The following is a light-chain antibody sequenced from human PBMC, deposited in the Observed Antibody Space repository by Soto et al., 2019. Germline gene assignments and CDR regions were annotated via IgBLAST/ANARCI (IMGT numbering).Light chain of an antibody. CDR2: AAS. V-gene: IGKV3D-15*01. Sequence: EIVMTQSPATLSVSPGDSATLSCRASQSVGDNLAWYQQKPGQAPRLLIVAASTRATGVPARFSGSGSGPGSNHTTSCLQSEDFAVYFCQEFNNWPTTVGHRTRL. J-gene: IGKJ5*01. CDR1: QSVGDN. CDR3: QEFNNWPTT.